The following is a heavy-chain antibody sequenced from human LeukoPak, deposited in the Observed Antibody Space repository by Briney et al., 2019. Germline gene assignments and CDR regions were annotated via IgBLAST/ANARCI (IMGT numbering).Heavy chain of an antibody. D-gene: IGHD3/OR15-3a*01. CDR2: ISWNSGSI. V-gene: IGHV3-9*01. J-gene: IGHJ3*02. CDR3: AKEPDQDYDI. CDR1: GFTFDDYA. Sequence: PGGSLRLSCAASGFTFDDYAMHWVRQAPGKGLEWVSGISWNSGSIGYADSVKGRFTISRDNAKNSLYLQMNSLRAEDTALYYCAKEPDQDYDIWGQGTMVTVSS.